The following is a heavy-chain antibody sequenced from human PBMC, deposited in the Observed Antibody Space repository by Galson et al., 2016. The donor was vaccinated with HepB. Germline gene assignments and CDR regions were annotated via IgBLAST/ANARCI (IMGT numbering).Heavy chain of an antibody. CDR1: GFSFSSYA. D-gene: IGHD5-18*01. CDR2: ITSGGTT. Sequence: SLRLSCAASGFSFSSYAMRWVRQAPGKGLEWVSGITSGGTTYYADSAKGRFTISRDNSENILYLQMKSLRDEDTAVYYCAKRPYSYGWHYGMDVWGQGTTVTVSS. CDR3: AKRPYSYGWHYGMDV. J-gene: IGHJ6*02. V-gene: IGHV3-23*01.